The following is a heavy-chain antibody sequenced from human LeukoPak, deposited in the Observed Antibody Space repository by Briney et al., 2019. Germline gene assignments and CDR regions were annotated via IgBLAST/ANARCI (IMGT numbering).Heavy chain of an antibody. J-gene: IGHJ5*02. V-gene: IGHV5-51*01. CDR1: GYSFTNYW. D-gene: IGHD5-18*01. CDR2: IYPGDSDT. Sequence: GESLKISCKGSGYSFTNYWVGWVRRMPGKGPEWMGIIYPGDSDTRYSPSFQGQVTISADKSISTAYLQWSSLKASDTAMYYCARHLRLWQNWFDPWGQGTLVTVSS. CDR3: ARHLRLWQNWFDP.